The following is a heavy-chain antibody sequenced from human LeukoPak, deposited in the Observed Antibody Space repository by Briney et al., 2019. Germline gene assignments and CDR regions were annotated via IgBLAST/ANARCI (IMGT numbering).Heavy chain of an antibody. CDR3: ARHPIWSGYDPHY. Sequence: SETLSLPCTVSGGSISSYYWGWIRQPPGKGLEWIGSIYYSGSTYYNPSLKSRVTISVDTSKNQFSLKLSSVTAADTAVYYCARHPIWSGYDPHYWGQGTLVTVSS. CDR2: IYYSGST. V-gene: IGHV4-39*01. CDR1: GGSISSYY. J-gene: IGHJ4*02. D-gene: IGHD3-3*01.